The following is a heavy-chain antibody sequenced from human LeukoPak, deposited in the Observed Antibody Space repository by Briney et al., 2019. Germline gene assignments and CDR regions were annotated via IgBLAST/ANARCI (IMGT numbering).Heavy chain of an antibody. D-gene: IGHD1-1*01. J-gene: IGHJ4*02. CDR1: GFTLSDYY. V-gene: IGHV3-7*01. CDR2: IKQDGSEK. Sequence: GGSLRLSCAASGFTLSDYYMSWVRQAPGKGLEWVANIKQDGSEKYYVDSVKGRFTISRDNAKNSLYLQMNSLRAEDTAVYYCATVHDSSLDYWGQGTLVTVSS. CDR3: ATVHDSSLDY.